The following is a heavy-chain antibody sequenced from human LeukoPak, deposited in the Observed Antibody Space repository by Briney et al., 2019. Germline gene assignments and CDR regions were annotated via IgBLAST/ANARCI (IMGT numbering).Heavy chain of an antibody. D-gene: IGHD1-26*01. J-gene: IGHJ3*02. CDR3: ATKWDQPQMAFDI. CDR1: GFIVSSNY. V-gene: IGHV3-66*01. CDR2: IYSGGST. Sequence: PGGSLRLSCAASGFIVSSNYMSWVRQAPGTGLEWVSVIYSGGSTYYADSVKGRFTISRDNSKNTVYLQMNSLRAEDTAVYYCATKWDQPQMAFDIWGQGTMVTVSS.